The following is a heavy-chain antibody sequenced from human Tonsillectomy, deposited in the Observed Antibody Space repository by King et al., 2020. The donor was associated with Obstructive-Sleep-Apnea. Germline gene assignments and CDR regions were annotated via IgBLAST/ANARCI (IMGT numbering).Heavy chain of an antibody. V-gene: IGHV4-59*01. CDR2: FYYSGST. D-gene: IGHD6-19*01. J-gene: IGHJ4*02. CDR1: GGSISSYY. Sequence: QLQESGPGLVKPSETLSLTCTVSGGSISSYYWSWIRQPPGKGLEWIGYFYYSGSTNYNPSLTSRVTISVDTSKNQFSLKLRSVTAAATAAYYCARGPVGQWLVLDYWGQGTLVTVSS. CDR3: ARGPVGQWLVLDY.